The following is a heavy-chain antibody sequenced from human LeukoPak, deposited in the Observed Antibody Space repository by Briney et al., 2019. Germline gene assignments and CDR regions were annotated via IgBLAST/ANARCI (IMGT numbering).Heavy chain of an antibody. V-gene: IGHV4-31*03. CDR2: IYYSGST. Sequence: PSETLSLTCTVSGGSISSGGYYWSWIRQHPGKGLEWIGYIYYSGSTYYNPSLKSRVTISVDTSKNQFSLKLSSVTAADTAVYYCARDGTRRYFDYWGQGTLVTVSS. CDR3: ARDGTRRYFDY. CDR1: GGSISSGGYY. J-gene: IGHJ4*02. D-gene: IGHD6-13*01.